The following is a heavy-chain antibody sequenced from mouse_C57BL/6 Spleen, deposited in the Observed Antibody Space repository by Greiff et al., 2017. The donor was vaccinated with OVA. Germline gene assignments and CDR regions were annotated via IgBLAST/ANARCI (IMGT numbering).Heavy chain of an antibody. CDR2: IYPGSGST. Sequence: QVQLQQPGAELVKPGASVKMSCKASGYTFTSYWITWVKQRPGQGLEWIGDIYPGSGSTNYNEKFKGKATLTVDTSSSTAYMQLSSLTSEDSAVYYCARSLYDGYYAMDYWGQGTSVTVSS. CDR3: ARSLYDGYYAMDY. J-gene: IGHJ4*01. CDR1: GYTFTSYW. D-gene: IGHD2-3*01. V-gene: IGHV1-55*01.